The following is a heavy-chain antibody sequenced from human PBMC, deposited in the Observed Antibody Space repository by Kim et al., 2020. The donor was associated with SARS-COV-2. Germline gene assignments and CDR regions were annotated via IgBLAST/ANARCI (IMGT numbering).Heavy chain of an antibody. Sequence: GGSLRLSCVTSGFTFSNYWMNWVRQAPGKGLEWVANIKRDGNEEHYVDSVRGRFTISRDNARNSLYLQMNSLSAEDTAVYYCARDQRGVGVANDWGQGTLVIVSS. CDR2: IKRDGNEE. J-gene: IGHJ4*02. CDR3: ARDQRGVGVAND. CDR1: GFTFSNYW. V-gene: IGHV3-7*03. D-gene: IGHD5-12*01.